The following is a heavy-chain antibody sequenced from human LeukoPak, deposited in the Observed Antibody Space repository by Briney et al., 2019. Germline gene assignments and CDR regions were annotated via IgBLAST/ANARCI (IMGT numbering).Heavy chain of an antibody. Sequence: SQTLSLTCTVFGGSISSGDYYWSWIRQPPGTGLEWIGYIYYSGSTYYNPSLKSRVTISVDTSKNQFSLKLSSVTAADTAVYYCARFTMVRGVIPFDYWGQGTLVTVSS. CDR2: IYYSGST. J-gene: IGHJ4*02. D-gene: IGHD3-10*01. V-gene: IGHV4-30-4*08. CDR1: GGSISSGDYY. CDR3: ARFTMVRGVIPFDY.